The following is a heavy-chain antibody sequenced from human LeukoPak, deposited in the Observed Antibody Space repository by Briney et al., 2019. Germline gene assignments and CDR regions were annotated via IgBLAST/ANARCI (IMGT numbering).Heavy chain of an antibody. CDR2: VAYSGRT. J-gene: IGHJ2*01. CDR1: GRPISSYY. D-gene: IGHD2-21*02. CDR3: ARPGRDSTDDWHFDL. V-gene: IGHV4-59*08. Sequence: SETLSLTCIVSGRPISSYYWNWIRQPPGKALEGIGYVAYSGRTVYNPSLKSRVTISIDTSKNQFSLKLTSVTAADTAVYYCARPGRDSTDDWHFDLWGRGTLVTVSS.